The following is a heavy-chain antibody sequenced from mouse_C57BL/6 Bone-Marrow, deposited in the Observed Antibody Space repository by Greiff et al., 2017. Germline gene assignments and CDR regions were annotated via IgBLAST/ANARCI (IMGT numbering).Heavy chain of an antibody. J-gene: IGHJ2*01. CDR1: GYSITSGYY. CDR3: ASGGDRDY. V-gene: IGHV3-6*01. Sequence: ESGPGLVKPSQSLSLTCSVTGYSITSGYYWNWIRQFPGNKLEWMGYISYDGSNNYNPSLKNRISITRDTSKNQFFLKLNSVTTEDTATYYCASGGDRDYWGQGTTLTVS. CDR2: ISYDGSN. D-gene: IGHD3-3*01.